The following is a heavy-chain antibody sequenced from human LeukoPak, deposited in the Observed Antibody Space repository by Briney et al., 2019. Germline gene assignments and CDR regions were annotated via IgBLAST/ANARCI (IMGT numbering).Heavy chain of an antibody. CDR1: GGSISSSRDY. V-gene: IGHV4-39*01. CDR3: ASLGDCSGGACSNYYYYYMDV. J-gene: IGHJ6*03. CDR2: FSYSGST. D-gene: IGHD2-15*01. Sequence: SETLSLTCTVSGGSISSSRDYWGWIRQPPGKGLESIGGFSYSGSTYYNPSLKSRVTISVDTSKNEFSLKLSSVTVADTALYYCASLGDCSGGACSNYYYYYMDVWGKGTRVTVFS.